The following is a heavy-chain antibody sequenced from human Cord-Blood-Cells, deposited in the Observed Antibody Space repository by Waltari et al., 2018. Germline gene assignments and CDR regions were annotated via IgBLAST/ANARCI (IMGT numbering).Heavy chain of an antibody. CDR2: IYYSGST. V-gene: IGHV4-39*07. D-gene: IGHD3-22*01. Sequence: QLQLQESGPGLVKPSETLSLPCTVSGGSISSSSYYWGWIRQPPGKGLEWIGSIYYSGSTYYNPSLKSRVTISVDTSKNQFSLKLSSVTAADTAVYYCARPRYYDSSGYYYWGQGTLVTVSS. CDR1: GGSISSSSYY. J-gene: IGHJ4*02. CDR3: ARPRYYDSSGYYY.